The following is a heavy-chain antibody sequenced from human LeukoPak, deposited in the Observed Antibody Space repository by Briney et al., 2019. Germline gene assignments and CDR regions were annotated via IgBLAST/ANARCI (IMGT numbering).Heavy chain of an antibody. CDR2: INHSGIS. CDR3: ASSGSGSYYPFDY. Sequence: SETLSLTCAVYDGSFSGYYWSWIRQPPGTGLEWIGEINHSGISNYHPSLKSRVTISVDTSKNQFSLKLSSVPAADTAVYYCASSGSGSYYPFDYWGQETLVTVSS. J-gene: IGHJ4*02. CDR1: DGSFSGYY. V-gene: IGHV4-34*01. D-gene: IGHD3-10*01.